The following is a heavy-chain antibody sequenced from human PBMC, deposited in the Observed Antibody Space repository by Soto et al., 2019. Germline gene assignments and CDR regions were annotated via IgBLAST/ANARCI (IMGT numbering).Heavy chain of an antibody. CDR2: IYYSGST. CDR1: GGSISSSGYY. D-gene: IGHD3-22*01. V-gene: IGHV4-39*01. Sequence: SETLSLTCTVSGGSISSSGYYWGWIRQPPGKGLEWIGSIYYSGSTYYNPSLKSRVTISVDTSKNQFSLKLSSVTAADTAVYYCARLFSSGYWPFDYWGQGTLVT. CDR3: ARLFSSGYWPFDY. J-gene: IGHJ4*02.